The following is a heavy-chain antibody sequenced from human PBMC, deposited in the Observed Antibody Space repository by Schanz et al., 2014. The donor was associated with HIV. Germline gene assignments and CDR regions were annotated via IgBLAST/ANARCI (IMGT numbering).Heavy chain of an antibody. CDR2: ISYDGSNK. CDR1: GFTFSNYA. D-gene: IGHD2-2*01. CDR3: AKDRRGGYQFLYGLDV. V-gene: IGHV3-30-3*01. Sequence: QVQLVESGGGVVQPGRSLRLSCAVSGFTFSNYAMHWVRQAPGKGLEWVAVISYDGSNKYYADSVKGRFTISRDNSKNTLYLQMNSLRAEDTAVYYCAKDRRGGYQFLYGLDVWGQGTTVTVSS. J-gene: IGHJ6*02.